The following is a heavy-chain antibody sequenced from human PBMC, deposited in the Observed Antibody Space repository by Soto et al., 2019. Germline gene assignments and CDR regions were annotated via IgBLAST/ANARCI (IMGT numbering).Heavy chain of an antibody. CDR1: GGGNLRDYR. D-gene: IGHD6-19*01. J-gene: IGHJ6*02. CDR2: IIPKLGSA. V-gene: IGHV1-69*13. Sequence: ASVKVSCKASGGGNLRDYRTTWVRRAPGQGLEWMGGIIPKLGSANYAQNFQGRVTITADESTNTAYMELSSLRSEDTAVYYCSHEWDFSSGWSGSYYYYGMDVWGQGTTVTVSS. CDR3: SHEWDFSSGWSGSYYYYGMDV.